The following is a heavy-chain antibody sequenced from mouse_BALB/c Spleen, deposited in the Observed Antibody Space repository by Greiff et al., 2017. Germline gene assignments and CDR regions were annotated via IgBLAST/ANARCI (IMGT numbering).Heavy chain of an antibody. Sequence: VQLQQSGAELMKPGASVKISCKATGYTFSSYWIEWVKQRPGHGLEWIGEILPGSGSTNYNEKFKGKATFTVDSSSNTAYMQISSLTSEDAAVYYRARKSPYGDYWGQGTLVTVSA. CDR1: GYTFSSYW. V-gene: IGHV1-9*01. D-gene: IGHD2-10*02. CDR3: ARKSPYGDY. J-gene: IGHJ3*01. CDR2: ILPGSGST.